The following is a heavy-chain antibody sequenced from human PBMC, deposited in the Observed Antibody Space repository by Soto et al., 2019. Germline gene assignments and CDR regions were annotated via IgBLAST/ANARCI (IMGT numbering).Heavy chain of an antibody. CDR3: AREINWSYYYYGMDV. CDR2: TYYRSKWYN. CDR1: GDSVSSNSSA. D-gene: IGHD1-1*01. Sequence: SQTLSLTFAISGDSVSSNSSAWNWIRQCPSRVLEWLGRTYYRSKWYNDYAVSVKSRITISPDTSKNQFSLQLNSVTPEDTAVYYCAREINWSYYYYGMDVWGQGTTVTVYS. J-gene: IGHJ6*02. V-gene: IGHV6-1*01.